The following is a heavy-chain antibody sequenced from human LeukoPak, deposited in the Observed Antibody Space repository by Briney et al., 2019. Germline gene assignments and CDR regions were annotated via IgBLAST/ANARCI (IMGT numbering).Heavy chain of an antibody. CDR1: GFTFDDYA. Sequence: PGRSLRLSCAASGFTFDDYAMHWVRQAPGKGLEWVSGISWNSGSIGYADSVKGRFTISRDNAKNSLYLQMNSLRAEDMALYYCSKDTWSRPPVYMDVWGKETTVTVSS. CDR2: ISWNSGSI. V-gene: IGHV3-9*03. D-gene: IGHD3-3*01. J-gene: IGHJ6*03. CDR3: SKDTWSRPPVYMDV.